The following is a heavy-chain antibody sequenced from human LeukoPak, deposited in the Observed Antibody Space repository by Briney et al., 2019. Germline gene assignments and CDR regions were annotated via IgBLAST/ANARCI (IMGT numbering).Heavy chain of an antibody. CDR2: ISAYNGNT. D-gene: IGHD3-10*01. Sequence: ASLRVSFPASVYTFTRYGISWVRQAPGQRLEWMGWISAYNGNTNYAQKLQGRVTMTTDTSTSTAYMELRSLRSDDMAVYYCARRGNYGSGLYYNDCMDGGGQGTTVTVYS. J-gene: IGHJ6*02. V-gene: IGHV1-18*03. CDR3: ARRGNYGSGLYYNDCMDG. CDR1: VYTFTRYG.